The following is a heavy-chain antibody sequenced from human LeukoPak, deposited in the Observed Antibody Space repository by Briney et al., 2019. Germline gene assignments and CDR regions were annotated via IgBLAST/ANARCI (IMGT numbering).Heavy chain of an antibody. V-gene: IGHV4-39*07. CDR1: GGSISSSSYY. CDR3: AAIGSSNENCSGGSCWMDWFDP. Sequence: SETLSLTCTVSGGSISSSSYYWGWIRQPPGKGLEWIGSIYYSGSTYYNPSLKSRVTISVDTSKNQFSLRLSSVTAADTAVYYCAAIGSSNENCSGGSCWMDWFDPWGQGTLVTVSS. D-gene: IGHD2-15*01. CDR2: IYYSGST. J-gene: IGHJ5*02.